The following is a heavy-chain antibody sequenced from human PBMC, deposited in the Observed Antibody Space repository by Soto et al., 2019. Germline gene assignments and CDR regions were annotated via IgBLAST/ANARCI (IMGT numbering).Heavy chain of an antibody. D-gene: IGHD2-2*01. CDR1: GFTFSSYA. CDR3: AILPLPSRDYYYYYGMDV. V-gene: IGHV3-23*01. J-gene: IGHJ6*02. Sequence: GGSLRLSCAASGFTFSSYAMSWVRQAPGKGLEWVSAISGSGGSTYYADSVKGRFTISRDNSKNTLYLQMNSLRAEDTAVYYCAILPLPSRDYYYYYGMDVWGQGTTVTVSS. CDR2: ISGSGGST.